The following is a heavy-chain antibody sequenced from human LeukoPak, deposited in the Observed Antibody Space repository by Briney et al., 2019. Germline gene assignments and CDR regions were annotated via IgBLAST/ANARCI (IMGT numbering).Heavy chain of an antibody. V-gene: IGHV3-48*01. Sequence: GGSLRLSCAAPGFTFSTYMMNWGRQAPGKGLEWRSYISSDSGAIYYADSVQGRFTISRDNAQKSLYLQINSLRVEDTAVYYCVREPAYWGQGALVTVSS. CDR3: VREPAY. CDR1: GFTFSTYM. D-gene: IGHD1-14*01. CDR2: ISSDSGAI. J-gene: IGHJ4*02.